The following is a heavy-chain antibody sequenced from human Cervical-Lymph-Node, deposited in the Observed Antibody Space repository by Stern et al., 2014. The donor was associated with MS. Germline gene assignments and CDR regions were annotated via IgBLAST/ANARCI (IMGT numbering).Heavy chain of an antibody. CDR2: VVVFNGDV. CDR3: ASERYTYYDDQRPPGGFDP. Sequence: QLVESGPEVKKPGTSVKVSCKASGITFSHSAIQWLRQARGQRPEWIGWVVVFNGDVNSAPRFQERVTITRDMSTSTGYMELRSLKSEDTAIYYCASERYTYYDDQRPPGGFDPWGQGTLVTVSS. V-gene: IGHV1-58*02. D-gene: IGHD5-18*01. J-gene: IGHJ5*02. CDR1: GITFSHSA.